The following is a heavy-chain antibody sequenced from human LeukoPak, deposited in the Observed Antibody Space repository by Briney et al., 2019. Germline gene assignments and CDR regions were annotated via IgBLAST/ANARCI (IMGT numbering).Heavy chain of an antibody. CDR2: IYPSDSST. D-gene: IGHD1-14*01. J-gene: IGHJ4*02. CDR3: GRAGFDY. V-gene: IGHV5-51*01. Sequence: GESLKISCKTSGYSSTSYWIGWVRQMPGRGLEWMGIIYPSDSSTIYSPSFQGQVTISADKSITTAYLQWSSLKASDSAIYYCGRAGFDYRGQGALVTVSS. CDR1: GYSSTSYW.